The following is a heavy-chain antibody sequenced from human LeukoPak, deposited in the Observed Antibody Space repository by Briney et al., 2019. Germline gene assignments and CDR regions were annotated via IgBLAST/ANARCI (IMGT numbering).Heavy chain of an antibody. Sequence: SVKVSCKASGGTFSSYAISWVRQAPGQGLEWMGGIIPIFGTANYAQKFQGRATITADESTSTAYMELSSLRSEDTAVYYCARDVGYGDYSTIFDYWGQGTLVTVSS. D-gene: IGHD4-17*01. CDR3: ARDVGYGDYSTIFDY. CDR1: GGTFSSYA. J-gene: IGHJ4*02. CDR2: IIPIFGTA. V-gene: IGHV1-69*13.